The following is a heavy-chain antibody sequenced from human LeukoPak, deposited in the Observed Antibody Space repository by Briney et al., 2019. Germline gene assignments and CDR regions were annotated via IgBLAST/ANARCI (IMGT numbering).Heavy chain of an antibody. Sequence: SETLSLTCTVSGGSISSGSYYWGWIRQPPGKGLEWIGSIYYSGSTYYNPSLKSRVTISVDTSKNQFSLKLSSVTAADTAVYYCARGDYDILTGYSTASFDYWGQGTLVTVSS. D-gene: IGHD3-9*01. CDR2: IYYSGST. CDR3: ARGDYDILTGYSTASFDY. J-gene: IGHJ4*02. V-gene: IGHV4-39*07. CDR1: GGSISSGSYY.